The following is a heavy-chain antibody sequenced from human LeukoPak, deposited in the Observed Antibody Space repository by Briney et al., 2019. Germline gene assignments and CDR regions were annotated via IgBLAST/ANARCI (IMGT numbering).Heavy chain of an antibody. Sequence: GGSLRLSCAASGFTFSRYAMSWVRQAPGKGLEWVSAISGSGGSTYYADSVKGRFTISRDNSKNTPYLQMNSLRAEDTAVYYCAHPTEYSSSWYGNWFDPWGQGTLVTVSS. CDR1: GFTFSRYA. CDR3: AHPTEYSSSWYGNWFDP. V-gene: IGHV3-23*01. J-gene: IGHJ5*02. D-gene: IGHD6-13*01. CDR2: ISGSGGST.